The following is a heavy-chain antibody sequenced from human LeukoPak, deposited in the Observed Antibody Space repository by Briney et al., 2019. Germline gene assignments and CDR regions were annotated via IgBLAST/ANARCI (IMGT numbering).Heavy chain of an antibody. CDR2: IYPGDSDT. CDR1: GYSFTSYW. CDR3: ARLSYCGGDCYYSSYFDY. Sequence: GESLKISCKGSGYSFTSYWIGWVRQMPGKGLEWMGIIYPGDSDTRYSPSFQGQVTISADKSISTAYLQWSSLKASDTAMYYCARLSYCGGDCYYSSYFDYWGQGTLVTVSS. D-gene: IGHD2-21*02. V-gene: IGHV5-51*01. J-gene: IGHJ4*02.